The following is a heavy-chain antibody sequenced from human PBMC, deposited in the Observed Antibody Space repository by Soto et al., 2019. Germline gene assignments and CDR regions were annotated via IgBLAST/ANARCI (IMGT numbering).Heavy chain of an antibody. J-gene: IGHJ4*02. V-gene: IGHV4-34*01. CDR3: ARADFWGGYYRGRFDY. CDR2: INHSGST. D-gene: IGHD3-3*01. Sequence: SETLSLTCAVYGGSFSGYYWSWIRQPPGKGLEWIGEINHSGSTNYNPSLKSRVTISVDTSKNQFSLKLSSVTAADTAVYYCARADFWGGYYRGRFDYWGQGTLVTVSS. CDR1: GGSFSGYY.